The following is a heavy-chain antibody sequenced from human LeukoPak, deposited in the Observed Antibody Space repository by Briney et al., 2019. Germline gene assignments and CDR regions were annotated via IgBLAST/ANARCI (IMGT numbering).Heavy chain of an antibody. V-gene: IGHV3-9*01. CDR2: ISWNSDTI. Sequence: GGSLRLSCAASGFTFDDYTMHWVRQAPGKGLEWVSGISWNSDTIGYADSVMGRFTISRDNAKNSLYLQMNSLRAEDTALYYCAKDNLYDSSGRYFHHWGQGTLVTVSS. J-gene: IGHJ1*01. CDR3: AKDNLYDSSGRYFHH. D-gene: IGHD3-22*01. CDR1: GFTFDDYT.